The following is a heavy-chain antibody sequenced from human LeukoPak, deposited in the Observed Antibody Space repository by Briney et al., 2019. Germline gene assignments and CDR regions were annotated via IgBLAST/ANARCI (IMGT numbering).Heavy chain of an antibody. CDR3: ARGAWFDP. V-gene: IGHV4-34*01. J-gene: IGHJ5*02. CDR2: INHSGST. CDR1: GGSFSDYY. Sequence: PSETLSLTCGVYGGSFSDYYWSWIRQSPGKGLEWIGEINHSGSTNYNPSLKSRVTISIDTSKNQFSLKLSSVTAADTAVYYCARGAWFDPWGQGTLVTVSS.